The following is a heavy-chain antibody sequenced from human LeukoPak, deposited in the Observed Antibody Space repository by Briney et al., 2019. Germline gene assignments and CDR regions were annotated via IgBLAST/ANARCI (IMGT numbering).Heavy chain of an antibody. CDR3: AREGRYGSGSYLVY. Sequence: PSETLSLTCTVSGGSISSYYWSWIRQPAGKGLEWIGRIYTSGSTNYNPSLKSRVTMSVDTSKNQFSLKLSSVTAADTAVYYCAREGRYGSGSYLVYWGQGTLVTVSS. J-gene: IGHJ4*02. D-gene: IGHD3-10*01. CDR2: IYTSGST. CDR1: GGSISSYY. V-gene: IGHV4-4*07.